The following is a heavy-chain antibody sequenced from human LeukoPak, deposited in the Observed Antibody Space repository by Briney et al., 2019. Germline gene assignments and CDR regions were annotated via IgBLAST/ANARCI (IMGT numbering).Heavy chain of an antibody. J-gene: IGHJ5*02. D-gene: IGHD5-18*01. CDR3: ALRGSSYGTGWFDP. Sequence: SETLSLTCSVSGDSVSSGGYYWSWIRQHPGKGLEWIGYIHYIGGTFYNPSLKSRVAISLDTSRNQFSLELKSVTAADTAVYYCALRGSSYGTGWFDPWGQVTLVSVYS. V-gene: IGHV4-31*02. CDR2: IHYIGGT. CDR1: GDSVSSGGYY.